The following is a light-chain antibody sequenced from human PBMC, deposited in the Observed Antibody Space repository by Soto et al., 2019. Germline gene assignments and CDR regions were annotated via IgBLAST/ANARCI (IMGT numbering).Light chain of an antibody. CDR3: QQHSTYPWT. Sequence: DIQMTQSPSTLSASVGDRVTITCRASQSISSYLVWYQQKPGKAPKVLIYKASGLESGVPSRFSGSGSGTQFTLTISSLQPDDLATYYCQQHSTYPWTFGQGTRVEIK. CDR1: QSISSY. J-gene: IGKJ1*01. V-gene: IGKV1-5*03. CDR2: KAS.